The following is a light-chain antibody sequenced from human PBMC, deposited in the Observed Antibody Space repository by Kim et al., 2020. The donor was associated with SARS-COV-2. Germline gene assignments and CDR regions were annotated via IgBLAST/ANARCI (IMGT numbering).Light chain of an antibody. CDR2: DNS. CDR3: QSYDISLTAWV. Sequence: QRVIISCTGSISNLGAGRDVHWFQQVPGTAPNLLIYDNSNRPSGVPDRFSGSKSGTSASLAITGLQAEDDADYYCQSYDISLTAWVFGGGTQLTVL. J-gene: IGLJ3*02. CDR1: ISNLGAGRD. V-gene: IGLV1-40*01.